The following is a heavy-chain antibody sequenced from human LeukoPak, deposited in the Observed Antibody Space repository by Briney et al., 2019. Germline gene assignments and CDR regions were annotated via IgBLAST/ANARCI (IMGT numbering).Heavy chain of an antibody. CDR3: AKNTVYYYYYDMDV. J-gene: IGHJ6*02. D-gene: IGHD2-8*02. CDR1: GFTFDSYA. V-gene: IGHV3-23*01. CDR2: ISGGGSGT. Sequence: GGSLRLSCAASGFTFDSYAMNWVRQAPGKGLEWVSGISGGGSGTYYADSVKGRFTISRDNSKNTLYLQMNSLRAEDTAAYYCAKNTVYYYYYDMDVWGQGTTVTVSS.